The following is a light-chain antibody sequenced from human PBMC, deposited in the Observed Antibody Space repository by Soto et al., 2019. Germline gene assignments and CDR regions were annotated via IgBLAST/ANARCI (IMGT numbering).Light chain of an antibody. V-gene: IGKV1-5*03. Sequence: DIQMTQSPSTLSASVGDRVTITCRASQSISSWLAWYQQKPGKAPKLLIYKASSLESGVPSRFGGSGSGTEFTLTISSLQPDDFATYYCQHYNSLYTFGQGTKLEIK. CDR3: QHYNSLYT. CDR1: QSISSW. J-gene: IGKJ2*01. CDR2: KAS.